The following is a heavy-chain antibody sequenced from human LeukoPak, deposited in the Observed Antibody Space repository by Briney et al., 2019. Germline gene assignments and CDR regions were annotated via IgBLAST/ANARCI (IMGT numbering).Heavy chain of an antibody. CDR3: ARFSSHYDYVWGSYRYDY. D-gene: IGHD3-16*02. CDR1: GGSFSGYY. J-gene: IGHJ4*02. V-gene: IGHV4-34*01. CDR2: INHSGST. Sequence: EPSETLSLTCAVYGGSFSGYYWSWIRQPPGKGLEWIGEINHSGSTNYNPSLKSRVTISVDTSKNQFPLKLSSVTAADTAVYFCARFSSHYDYVWGSYRYDYWGQGALVTVSS.